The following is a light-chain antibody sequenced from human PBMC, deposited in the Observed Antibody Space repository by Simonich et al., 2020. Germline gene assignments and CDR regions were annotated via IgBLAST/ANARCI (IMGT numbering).Light chain of an antibody. V-gene: IGLV3-27*01. CDR2: KDS. Sequence: SYELTQPSSVSVSPGQTARITCSGDVLAKKYARWFQQKPGQAPGLVNYKDSERPTGIPERFSGSSSGTTVTLTISGAQVEDEADYYCYSAADNNRVFGGGTKLTVL. J-gene: IGLJ3*02. CDR3: YSAADNNRV. CDR1: VLAKKY.